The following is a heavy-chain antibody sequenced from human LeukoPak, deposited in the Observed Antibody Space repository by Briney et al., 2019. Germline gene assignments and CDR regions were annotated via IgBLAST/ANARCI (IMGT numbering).Heavy chain of an antibody. CDR2: ISGSGGST. Sequence: SGGSLRLSCAASGFTFSSYAMSWVRQAPGKGLEWVSAISGSGGSTYYADSVKGRFTISRDNSKNTLYLQMNSLRAEDTAVYYCARDRGSSWSWGYYFDYWGQGTLVTVSS. D-gene: IGHD6-13*01. J-gene: IGHJ4*02. V-gene: IGHV3-23*01. CDR3: ARDRGSSWSWGYYFDY. CDR1: GFTFSSYA.